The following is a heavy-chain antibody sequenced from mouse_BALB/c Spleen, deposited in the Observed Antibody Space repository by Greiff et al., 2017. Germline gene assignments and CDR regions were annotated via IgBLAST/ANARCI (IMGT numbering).Heavy chain of an antibody. J-gene: IGHJ4*01. CDR3: ARYGSSVYAMDY. D-gene: IGHD1-1*01. CDR2: IYPGNGDT. V-gene: IGHV1-12*01. Sequence: LQQPGAELVKPGASVKMSCKASGYTFTSYNMHWVKQTPGQGLEWIGAIYPGNGDTSYNQKFKGKATLTADKSSSTAYMQLSSLTSEDSAVYYCARYGSSVYAMDYWGQGTSVTVSS. CDR1: GYTFTSYN.